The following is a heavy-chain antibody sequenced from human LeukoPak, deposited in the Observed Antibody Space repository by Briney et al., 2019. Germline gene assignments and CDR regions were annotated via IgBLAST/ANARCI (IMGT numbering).Heavy chain of an antibody. J-gene: IGHJ4*02. CDR1: GYTFTGYY. CDR2: INPNSGGT. Sequence: ASVTVSCKASGYTFTGYYMHWVRQAPGQGLEWMGRINPNSGGTNYAQKFQGRVTMTRDTSISTAYMELSRLRSDDTAVYYCAKADDFWSGYLIDWGQGTLVTVSS. V-gene: IGHV1-2*06. CDR3: AKADDFWSGYLID. D-gene: IGHD3-3*01.